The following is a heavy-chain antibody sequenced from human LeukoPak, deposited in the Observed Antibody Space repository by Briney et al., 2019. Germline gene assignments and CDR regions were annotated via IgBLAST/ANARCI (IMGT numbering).Heavy chain of an antibody. Sequence: GGSLRLSCAASGFTFSSYSMNWVRQAPGKGLEWVSSISSSSYIYYADSVKGRFTLSRDNAKNSLYLQMNSLRAEDTAVYYCARAETTVARGWFDPWGQGTLVTVSS. J-gene: IGHJ5*02. CDR1: GFTFSSYS. CDR2: ISSSSYI. D-gene: IGHD4-23*01. V-gene: IGHV3-21*01. CDR3: ARAETTVARGWFDP.